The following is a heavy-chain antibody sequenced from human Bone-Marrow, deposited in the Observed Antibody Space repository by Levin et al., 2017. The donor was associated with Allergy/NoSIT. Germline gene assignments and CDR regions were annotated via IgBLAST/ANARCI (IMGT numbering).Heavy chain of an antibody. D-gene: IGHD3-9*01. CDR3: ARLQRGFDWSGFDY. J-gene: IGHJ4*02. CDR1: GGSISSTGYF. V-gene: IGHV4-39*01. CDR2: IYSSGSTH. Sequence: SETLSLTCTVSGGSISSTGYFWGWLRQPPGEGLEWIGTIYSSGSTHYYNPSLKSRVTLSEDTSKNQFSLKLSSVTAADTAVYYCARLQRGFDWSGFDYWGQGSLVTVSS.